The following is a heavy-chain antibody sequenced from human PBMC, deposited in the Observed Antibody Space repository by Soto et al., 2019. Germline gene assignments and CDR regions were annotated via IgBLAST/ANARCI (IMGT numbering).Heavy chain of an antibody. Sequence: ASVKVSCKASGGTFSSYAISWVRQAPGQGLEWMGGIIPIFGTANYAQKFQGRVTITADESTSTAYMELSSLRSEDTAVYYCASSFSDSSGYYLLSDYYYGMDVWGQGTTVTVSS. V-gene: IGHV1-69*13. CDR1: GGTFSSYA. J-gene: IGHJ6*02. D-gene: IGHD3-22*01. CDR3: ASSFSDSSGYYLLSDYYYGMDV. CDR2: IIPIFGTA.